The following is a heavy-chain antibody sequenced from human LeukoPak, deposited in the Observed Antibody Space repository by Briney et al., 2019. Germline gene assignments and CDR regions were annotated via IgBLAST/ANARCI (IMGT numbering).Heavy chain of an antibody. V-gene: IGHV5-51*01. Sequence: GESLKISCKGSGYSFTIYWIVWVRKMPGKGLEWMGIIYPGDSDTRYSPSFQGQVTISVDKSISTAYLQWSSLKASDTAMYYCARQEDYGDSRGWFAPWGQGTLVTVSS. CDR2: IYPGDSDT. CDR1: GYSFTIYW. D-gene: IGHD4-17*01. CDR3: ARQEDYGDSRGWFAP. J-gene: IGHJ5*02.